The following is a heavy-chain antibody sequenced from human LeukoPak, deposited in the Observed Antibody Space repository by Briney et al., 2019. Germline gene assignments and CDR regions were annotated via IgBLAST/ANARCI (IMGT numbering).Heavy chain of an antibody. D-gene: IGHD6-25*01. Sequence: GRSLRLSCAASGFTFSSYGMHWVRQAPVKGLEWVAVIWYDGSNKYYADSVKGRFTISRDNSKNTLYLQMNSLRAEDTAVYYCARDPYSSGVNWFDPWGQGTLVTVSS. J-gene: IGHJ5*02. V-gene: IGHV3-33*01. CDR1: GFTFSSYG. CDR3: ARDPYSSGVNWFDP. CDR2: IWYDGSNK.